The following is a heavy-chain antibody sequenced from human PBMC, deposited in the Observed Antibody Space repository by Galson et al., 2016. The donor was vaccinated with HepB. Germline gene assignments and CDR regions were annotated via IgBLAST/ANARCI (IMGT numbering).Heavy chain of an antibody. D-gene: IGHD2-21*01. V-gene: IGHV3-7*03. CDR3: ARDYSVGAIHDY. Sequence: SLRLSCAASGFTFSGLWMTWVRQAPGKGLEWVANIKEDGSETYYVDSVKGRFTASRDNAKNSLYLQMNTLRPEDTAIYYCARDYSVGAIHDYWGQGTLVTVSS. J-gene: IGHJ4*02. CDR2: IKEDGSET. CDR1: GFTFSGLW.